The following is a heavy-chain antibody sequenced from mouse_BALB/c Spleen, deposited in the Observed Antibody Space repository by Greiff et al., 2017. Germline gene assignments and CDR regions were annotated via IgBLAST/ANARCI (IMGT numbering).Heavy chain of an antibody. J-gene: IGHJ2*01. D-gene: IGHD2-2*01. CDR1: GFTFSDYY. Sequence: EVMLVESGGGLVKPGGSLKLSCAASGFTFSDYYMYWVRQTPVKRLEWVATISDGGSYTYYPDSVKGRFTISRDNAKNNLYLQMSSLKSEDTAMYYCAREVYYGSGYFDYWGQGTTLTVSS. CDR2: ISDGGSYT. CDR3: AREVYYGSGYFDY. V-gene: IGHV5-4*02.